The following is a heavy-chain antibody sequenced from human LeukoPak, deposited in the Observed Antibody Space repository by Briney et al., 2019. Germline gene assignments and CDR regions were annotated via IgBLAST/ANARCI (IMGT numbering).Heavy chain of an antibody. CDR3: AKDTSSSWSLFDY. CDR2: IRYDGSNK. V-gene: IGHV3-30*02. J-gene: IGHJ4*02. CDR1: GFTFSSYG. D-gene: IGHD6-13*01. Sequence: GGSLRLSCAASGFTFSSYGMHWVRQAPGKGLEWVAFIRYDGSNKYYADSVKGRFTISRDNSKNTLYLQMNSLRAEDTAVYYCAKDTSSSWSLFDYWGQGTLVTVSS.